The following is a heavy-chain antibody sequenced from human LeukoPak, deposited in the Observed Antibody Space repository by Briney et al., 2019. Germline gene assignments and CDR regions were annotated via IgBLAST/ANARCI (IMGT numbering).Heavy chain of an antibody. CDR1: GGTFSSYA. J-gene: IGHJ4*02. V-gene: IGHV1-24*01. Sequence: ASVKVSCKASGGTFSSYAISWVRQAPGKGLEWMGGFDPEDGETIYAQKFQGRVTMTEDTSTDTAYMELSSLRSEDTAVYYCATDFYSSGYYYWGQGTLVTVSS. CDR3: ATDFYSSGYYY. D-gene: IGHD3-22*01. CDR2: FDPEDGET.